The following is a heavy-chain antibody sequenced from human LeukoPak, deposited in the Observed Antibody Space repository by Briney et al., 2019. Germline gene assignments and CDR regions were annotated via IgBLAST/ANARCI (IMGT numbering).Heavy chain of an antibody. CDR1: GFTVSSNY. CDR2: ISYDGSNK. Sequence: PGGSLRLSCAASGFTVSSNYMSWVRQAPGKGLEWVAVISYDGSNKYYADFVKGRFTISRDNSKNMLYLQMNSLRAEDTAVYYCARDPLLWGQGTLVTVSS. V-gene: IGHV3-30*03. CDR3: ARDPLL. J-gene: IGHJ4*02.